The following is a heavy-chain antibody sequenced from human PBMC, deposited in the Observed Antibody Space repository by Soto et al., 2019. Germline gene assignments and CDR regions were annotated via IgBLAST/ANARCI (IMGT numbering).Heavy chain of an antibody. CDR2: IFSNDEK. V-gene: IGHV2-26*01. D-gene: IGHD3-10*01. Sequence: QVTLKESGPVLVKPTETLTLTCTVSGFSLSNAGMGVSWIRQPPGKALEWLAHIFSNDEKSYSTSLKSRLTISKDTLKSQVVLTMTNMDPVDTATYYCARESTMVRGVGQNWFDTWGQGTLVTVSS. CDR3: ARESTMVRGVGQNWFDT. J-gene: IGHJ5*02. CDR1: GFSLSNAGMG.